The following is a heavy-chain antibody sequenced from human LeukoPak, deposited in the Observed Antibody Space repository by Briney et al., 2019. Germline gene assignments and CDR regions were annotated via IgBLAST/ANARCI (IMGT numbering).Heavy chain of an antibody. V-gene: IGHV1-18*01. Sequence: ASVKVSCKASGYTFTSYGISWVRQAPGQGLEWMGWISAYNGNTNYAQKLQGGVTMTTDTSTSTAYMELRSLRSDDTAVYYRARDSAAAGRHYYYYGMDVWGQGTTVTVSS. CDR3: ARDSAAAGRHYYYYGMDV. CDR2: ISAYNGNT. CDR1: GYTFTSYG. D-gene: IGHD6-13*01. J-gene: IGHJ6*02.